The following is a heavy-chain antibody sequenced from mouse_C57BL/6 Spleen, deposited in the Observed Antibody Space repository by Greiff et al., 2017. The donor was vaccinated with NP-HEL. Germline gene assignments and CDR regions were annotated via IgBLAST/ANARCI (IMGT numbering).Heavy chain of an antibody. CDR3: ARVGEYSSGRDCALDY. J-gene: IGHJ4*01. V-gene: IGHV1-63*01. CDR2: IYPGGGYT. Sequence: QVQLKQSGAELVRPGTSVKMSCKASGYTFTNYWIGWAKQRPGHGLEWIGDIYPGGGYTNYNETFKGRATLTADKSSSTAYMQFSRLTSEDSANYSGARVGEYSSGRDCALDYWGQGTSVTVSS. D-gene: IGHD1-1*01. CDR1: GYTFTNYW.